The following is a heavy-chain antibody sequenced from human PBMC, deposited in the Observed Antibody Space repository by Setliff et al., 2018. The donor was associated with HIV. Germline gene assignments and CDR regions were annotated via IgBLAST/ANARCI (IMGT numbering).Heavy chain of an antibody. CDR2: INPNSGGT. CDR1: GYTFTNYY. D-gene: IGHD1-1*01. J-gene: IGHJ5*02. V-gene: IGHV1-2*02. CDR3: ARLEDQLGPGWFAP. Sequence: ASVKVSCKASGYTFTNYYMHWVRQAPGQGLEWMGWINPNSGGTNYAQKFQGRVTMTRDTSISTAYMELSRLRSDDTAVYYCARLEDQLGPGWFAPWGQGTLVTVSS.